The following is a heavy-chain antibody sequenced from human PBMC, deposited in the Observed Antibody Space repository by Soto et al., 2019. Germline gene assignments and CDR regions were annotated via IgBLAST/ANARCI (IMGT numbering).Heavy chain of an antibody. J-gene: IGHJ3*02. CDR2: SYYSGST. Sequence: QVQLQESGPGLVKPSETLSLTCTVSGGSISSYYWSWIRQPPGQGLEWIGYSYYSGSTNYNPSLKSRVTISVDTSKNQFSLKLSSVTAADTAVYYCARGPDAFDIWGQGTMVTVSS. CDR3: ARGPDAFDI. CDR1: GGSISSYY. V-gene: IGHV4-59*01.